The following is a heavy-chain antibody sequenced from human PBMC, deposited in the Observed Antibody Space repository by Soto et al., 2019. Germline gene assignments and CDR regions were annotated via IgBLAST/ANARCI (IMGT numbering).Heavy chain of an antibody. CDR3: AKDRYTYNTAGFDY. D-gene: IGHD3-16*02. V-gene: IGHV3-23*01. J-gene: IGHJ4*02. Sequence: MRWVRQAPGKGLEWVSAISGSGGDTWYKDSVEGRFTISRDNSKDTLFLHLSSLRSEDTAIYYCAKDRYTYNTAGFDYWGQGTLVTVSS. CDR2: ISGSGGDT.